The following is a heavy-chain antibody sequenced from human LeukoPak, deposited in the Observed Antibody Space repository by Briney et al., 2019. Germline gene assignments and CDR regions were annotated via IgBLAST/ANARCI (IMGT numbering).Heavy chain of an antibody. Sequence: AASVKVSCKASGYTFTSYGISWVRQAPGQGLEWMGWISAYNGNTNYAQKFQGRVTMTTDTSTSTAYMELRSLRSDEKAVYYCARAPGIVVVPAAGYYFDYWGQGTLVTVSS. CDR1: GYTFTSYG. V-gene: IGHV1-18*01. CDR2: ISAYNGNT. CDR3: ARAPGIVVVPAAGYYFDY. J-gene: IGHJ4*02. D-gene: IGHD2-2*01.